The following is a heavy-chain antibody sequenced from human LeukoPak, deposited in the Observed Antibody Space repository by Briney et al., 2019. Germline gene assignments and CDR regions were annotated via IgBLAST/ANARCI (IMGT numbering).Heavy chain of an antibody. CDR1: GVSISSSNSY. V-gene: IGHV4-39*01. CDR3: ARQTGSGLFILP. CDR2: IYYSGNT. J-gene: IGHJ4*02. D-gene: IGHD3/OR15-3a*01. Sequence: SETLSLTCTVSGVSISSSNSYWGWIRQPPGKGLEWIGSIYYSGNTCYNASLKSQVSISIDTSKNRFSLKLTSVTAADTAVYYCARQTGSGLFILPGGQGTLVTVSS.